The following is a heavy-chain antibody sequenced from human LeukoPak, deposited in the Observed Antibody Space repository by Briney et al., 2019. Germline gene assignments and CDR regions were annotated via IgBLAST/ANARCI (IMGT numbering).Heavy chain of an antibody. CDR3: ARGPVKYYGSGSYFYYYGMDV. CDR2: ISYDGNTK. D-gene: IGHD3-10*01. Sequence: GGSLRLSCAASGFTFSNYAMHWVRQAPGEGLEWVTIISYDGNTKYYADSVKGRFTISRDNSKNTLYLQMNSLRAEDTAVYYCARGPVKYYGSGSYFYYYGMDVWGQGTTVTVSS. CDR1: GFTFSNYA. J-gene: IGHJ6*02. V-gene: IGHV3-30-3*01.